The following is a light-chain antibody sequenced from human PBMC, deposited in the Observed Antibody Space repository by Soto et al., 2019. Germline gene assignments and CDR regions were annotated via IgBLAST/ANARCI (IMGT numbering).Light chain of an antibody. Sequence: QSALTQPASVSGSPGQSITMSCTGTSRDVGSYNLVSWYQQHPGKVPKLMIDNASKLPLGVSRHFACSKSGNTASLTSAGLHVEDEADYYCCSFTGSFTVLFGGGTKLTVL. CDR2: NAS. J-gene: IGLJ3*02. V-gene: IGLV2-23*01. CDR1: SRDVGSYNL. CDR3: CSFTGSFTVL.